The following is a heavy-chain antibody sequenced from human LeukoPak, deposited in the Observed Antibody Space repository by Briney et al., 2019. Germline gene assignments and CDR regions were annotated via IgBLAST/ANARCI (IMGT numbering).Heavy chain of an antibody. CDR3: ARRHYSGSFLEN. CDR1: GFTFSSYE. CDR2: IINSGSTI. D-gene: IGHD1-26*01. J-gene: IGHJ4*02. V-gene: IGHV3-48*03. Sequence: GGSLRLPCAASGFTFSSYEMNWVRQAPGKGLEWVSYIINSGSTIYYADSVKGRFTISRDNAKNSLYLQMNSLRVEDTAVYYCARRHYSGSFLENWGQGTLVTVSS.